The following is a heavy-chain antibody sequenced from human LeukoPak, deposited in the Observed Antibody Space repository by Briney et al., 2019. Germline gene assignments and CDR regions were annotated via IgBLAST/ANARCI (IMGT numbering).Heavy chain of an antibody. CDR1: GYTFTSYY. CDR2: LDPTDGAT. CDR3: ARDESGTRRGCFEY. D-gene: IGHD6-19*01. J-gene: IGHJ4*02. V-gene: IGHV1-46*01. Sequence: ASVKVSRKASGYTFTSYYMHWMRQAPGQGLEWMGILDPTDGATSYAQKFQGRVTMTRDTSTSTVYIEVTSLRSEDTAVYYCARDESGTRRGCFEYWGQGTLVTVSS.